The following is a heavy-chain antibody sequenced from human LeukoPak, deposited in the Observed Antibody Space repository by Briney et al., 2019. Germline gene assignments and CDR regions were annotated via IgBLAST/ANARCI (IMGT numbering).Heavy chain of an antibody. V-gene: IGHV4-4*07. Sequence: SETLSLTCTVSGGSISSYYWSWIRQPAGRGLEWIGRIYTSGSTNYNPSLTSRVTMSVDTSKNQFSLKLSSVTAADTAVYYCARDKLVRGVIKQHPYYYYGMDVWGQGTTVTVSS. CDR2: IYTSGST. CDR3: ARDKLVRGVIKQHPYYYYGMDV. D-gene: IGHD3-10*01. J-gene: IGHJ6*02. CDR1: GGSISSYY.